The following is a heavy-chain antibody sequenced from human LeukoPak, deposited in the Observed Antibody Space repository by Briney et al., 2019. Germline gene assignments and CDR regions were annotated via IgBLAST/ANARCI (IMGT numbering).Heavy chain of an antibody. V-gene: IGHV4-31*03. J-gene: IGHJ3*02. D-gene: IGHD1-26*01. Sequence: SQTLSLTCTVSGGSISSGGYYWSWIRQHPGKGLEWIGYIYYSGSTYYNPSLKSRVTISVDTSKNQFSLKLSSVTAADTAVYYCAREGGASDAFDIWGQGTMVTVSS. CDR2: IYYSGST. CDR3: AREGGASDAFDI. CDR1: GGSISSGGYY.